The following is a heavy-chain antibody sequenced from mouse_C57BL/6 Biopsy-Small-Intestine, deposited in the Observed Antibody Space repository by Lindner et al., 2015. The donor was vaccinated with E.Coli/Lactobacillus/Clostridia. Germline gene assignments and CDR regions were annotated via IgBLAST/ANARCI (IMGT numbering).Heavy chain of an antibody. V-gene: IGHV1-82*01. J-gene: IGHJ4*01. D-gene: IGHD2-4*01. CDR3: ARRDYGGDYYTLDY. Sequence: VQLQESGPELVKPGASVKISCKASGYVFSNSWMNWVKQRPGKGLEWIGRIYPGDGDINYNGKFKGKATLTSDKSSSTAYMQLSSLTSEDSAVYFCARRDYGGDYYTLDYWGQGTSVTGSS. CDR2: IYPGDGDI. CDR1: GYVFSNSW.